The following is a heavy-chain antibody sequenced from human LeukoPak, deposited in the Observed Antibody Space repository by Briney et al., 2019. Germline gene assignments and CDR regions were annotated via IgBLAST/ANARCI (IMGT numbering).Heavy chain of an antibody. Sequence: KPSETLSLTCTVSGGSISSTYDQWDWIRQPPGKGLEWMGSIRYSGTTYYNPSLKGRVTIFVDTSNNQFSLRLRSVTAADTAVYYCARRLHYFDYWGQGSLVTVSS. CDR1: GGSISSTYDQ. CDR3: ARRLHYFDY. CDR2: IRYSGTT. J-gene: IGHJ4*02. D-gene: IGHD2-21*02. V-gene: IGHV4-39*01.